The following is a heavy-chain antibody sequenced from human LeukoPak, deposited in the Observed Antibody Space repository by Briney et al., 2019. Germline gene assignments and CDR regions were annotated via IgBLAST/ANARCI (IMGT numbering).Heavy chain of an antibody. J-gene: IGHJ3*02. CDR2: IYTSGST. D-gene: IGHD2-21*02. CDR3: ARRIRRCGGDCFLDAFDI. Sequence: SETMSLTCTVYGGSISSYYWSWNRQPPGKGLEWNGYIYTSGSTNYNPSLKSRVTISVDTSKNQFSLKLSSVTAADTAVYYCARRIRRCGGDCFLDAFDIWGQGTMVTVSS. V-gene: IGHV4-4*09. CDR1: GGSISSYY.